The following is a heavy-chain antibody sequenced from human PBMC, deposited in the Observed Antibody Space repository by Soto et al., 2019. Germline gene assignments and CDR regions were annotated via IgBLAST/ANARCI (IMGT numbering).Heavy chain of an antibody. CDR3: ARQIYDSDTGPNFQYSFDS. J-gene: IGHJ4*02. V-gene: IGHV5-51*01. D-gene: IGHD3-22*01. CDR2: IYPGDSDT. Sequence: GESLKISCKGSGYTFTDYWIGWVRQLPGKGLEWMGIIYPGDSDTRYSPSFQGHVTITVDKSTTTASLQWSSLKASDTAMYYCARQIYDSDTGPNFQYSFDSWGQGTTVTVSS. CDR1: GYTFTDYW.